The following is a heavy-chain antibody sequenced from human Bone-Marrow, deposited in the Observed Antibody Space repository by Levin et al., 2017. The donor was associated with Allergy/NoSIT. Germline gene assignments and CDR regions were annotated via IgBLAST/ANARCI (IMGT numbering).Heavy chain of an antibody. D-gene: IGHD1-26*01. Sequence: PGGSLRLSCAASGFTFDDYAIHWVRQAPGKGLEWVSGISWNSGNIDYVDSVKGRFTISRDNAKNSLYLQMNDLKPEDTAFYYCAKDIQAGATFGFTYFDYWGQGILVTVSS. CDR1: GFTFDDYA. V-gene: IGHV3-9*01. CDR2: ISWNSGNI. J-gene: IGHJ4*02. CDR3: AKDIQAGATFGFTYFDY.